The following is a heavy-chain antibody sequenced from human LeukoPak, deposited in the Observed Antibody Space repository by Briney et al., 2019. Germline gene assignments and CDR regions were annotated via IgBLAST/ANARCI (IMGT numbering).Heavy chain of an antibody. CDR2: INHSGST. CDR3: ARDSWIAVAGAIDY. J-gene: IGHJ4*02. CDR1: GGSFSGYY. D-gene: IGHD6-19*01. Sequence: SETLSLTCAVYGGSFSGYYWSWIRQPPGKGLEWIGEINHSGSTNYNPSLKSRVTISVDTSKNQFSLKLSSVTAADTAVYYCARDSWIAVAGAIDYWGQGTLVTVSS. V-gene: IGHV4-34*01.